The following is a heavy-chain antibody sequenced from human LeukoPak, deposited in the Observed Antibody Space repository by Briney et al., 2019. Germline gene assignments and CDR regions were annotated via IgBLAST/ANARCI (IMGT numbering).Heavy chain of an antibody. CDR1: GYTFTSYG. CDR3: ARESHVTREDY. Sequence: ASVKVSCKASGYTFTSYGISWVRQAPGQGLEWMGWISANDGNTDYPQKLQGRVTMTTDTSTSTAYMELRSLRSDDTTVYYCARESHVTREDYWGQGTLVTVSS. J-gene: IGHJ4*02. D-gene: IGHD3-10*01. CDR2: ISANDGNT. V-gene: IGHV1-18*01.